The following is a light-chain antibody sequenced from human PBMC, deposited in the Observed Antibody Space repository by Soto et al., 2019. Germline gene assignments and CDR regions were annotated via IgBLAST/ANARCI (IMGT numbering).Light chain of an antibody. CDR2: RDN. J-gene: IGLJ1*01. CDR1: ISNIGTNY. Sequence: SVLTQPPSVSGTPGQRVTISCSGGISNIGTNYVHWFQQLPGTAPKVLSNRDNQRPSGVPDRFSGSKSGTSASLAISGLRSEDEAEYYCAAWDDTVRSYVFGTGT. CDR3: AAWDDTVRSYV. V-gene: IGLV1-47*01.